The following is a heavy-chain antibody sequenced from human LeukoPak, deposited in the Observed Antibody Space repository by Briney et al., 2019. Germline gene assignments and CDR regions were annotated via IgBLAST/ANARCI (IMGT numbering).Heavy chain of an antibody. CDR1: GFTFSSYS. Sequence: PGGSLRLSCAASGFTFSSYSMNWVRQAPGKGLEWVAKIRKDGSEKYYAESVKGRFTISRDNAKNSLHVQMNSLRAEDTAVYFCTRDYDFGPPDYWGQGTLVSVSS. D-gene: IGHD3-3*01. V-gene: IGHV3-7*01. J-gene: IGHJ4*02. CDR2: IRKDGSEK. CDR3: TRDYDFGPPDY.